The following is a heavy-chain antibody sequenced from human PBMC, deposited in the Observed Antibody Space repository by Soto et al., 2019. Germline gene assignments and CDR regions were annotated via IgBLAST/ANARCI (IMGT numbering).Heavy chain of an antibody. CDR3: ARAEYSSSTGNYYYYGMDV. V-gene: IGHV6-1*01. D-gene: IGHD6-6*01. J-gene: IGHJ6*02. CDR1: GDSVSSNSAA. CDR2: TYYRSKWYN. Sequence: SQTLSLTCAISGDSVSSNSAAWNWIRQSPSRGLEWLGRTYYRSKWYNDYAVSVKSRITINPDTSKNQFSLQLNSVTPEDTAVHYCARAEYSSSTGNYYYYGMDVWGQGTTVTISS.